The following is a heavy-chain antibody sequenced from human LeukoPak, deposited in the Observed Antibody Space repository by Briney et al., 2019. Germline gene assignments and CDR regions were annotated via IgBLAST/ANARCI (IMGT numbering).Heavy chain of an antibody. CDR2: ISGSGGST. CDR3: ARRTLFGVIKPPDY. D-gene: IGHD3-3*01. CDR1: GFTFSSYA. Sequence: GSLRLSCAASGFTFSSYAMSWVRQAPGKGLEWVSAISGSGGSTYYADSVKGRFTISRDNAMNTLYLQLSSLRVEDTAVYYCARRTLFGVIKPPDYWGQGTLVTVSS. J-gene: IGHJ4*02. V-gene: IGHV3-23*01.